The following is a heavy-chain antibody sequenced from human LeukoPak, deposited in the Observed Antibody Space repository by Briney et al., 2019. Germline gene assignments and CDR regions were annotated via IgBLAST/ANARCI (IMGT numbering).Heavy chain of an antibody. CDR2: IGGSNGIT. CDR3: ARVLHDGYSDY. Sequence: GGSLRLSCAASRFTFNSYAMSWVRQAPGKGLEWVSVIGGSNGITFYVGSVKGRFTISRDNSKDTLYLQMNSLRAEDTAVYYCARVLHDGYSDYWGQGTLVTVSS. CDR1: RFTFNSYA. J-gene: IGHJ4*02. D-gene: IGHD5-24*01. V-gene: IGHV3-23*01.